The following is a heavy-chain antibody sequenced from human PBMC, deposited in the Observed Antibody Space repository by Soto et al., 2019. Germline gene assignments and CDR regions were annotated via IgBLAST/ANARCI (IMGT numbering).Heavy chain of an antibody. CDR1: GGTFSSYT. CDR2: IIPILGIA. J-gene: IGHJ5*02. V-gene: IGHV1-69*08. CDR3: ARDVSFLSDYGGNPANWFDP. Sequence: QVQLVQSGAEVKKPGSSVKVSCKASGGTFSSYTISWVRQAPGQGLEWMGRIIPILGIANYAQKFQGRVTITADKSTSTAYMELSSLRSEDTAVYYCARDVSFLSDYGGNPANWFDPWGQGTLVTVSS. D-gene: IGHD4-17*01.